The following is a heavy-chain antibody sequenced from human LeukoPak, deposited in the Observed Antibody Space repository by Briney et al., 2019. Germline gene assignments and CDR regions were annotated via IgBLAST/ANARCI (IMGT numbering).Heavy chain of an antibody. CDR1: GFTFSSYW. V-gene: IGHV3-74*01. CDR2: INSDGSST. Sequence: GGSLRFSCAASGFTFSSYWMHWVRQVPGKGLAWVSRINSDGSSTRYADSVKGRFTISRDNAKNTLYVQMNSLRAEDTAVYYCAREPRGNWFDPWGQGTLVTVSS. CDR3: AREPRGNWFDP. J-gene: IGHJ5*02.